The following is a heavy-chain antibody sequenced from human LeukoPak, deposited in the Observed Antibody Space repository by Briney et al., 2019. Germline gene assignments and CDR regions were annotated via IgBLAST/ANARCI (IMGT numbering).Heavy chain of an antibody. Sequence: SETLSLICTVSGGSITSSSAYNWGWIRQPPGKELEWIGTIHSRGSTYYNPSLKSRVTISVDTSKNQFSLKLSSVTAADTAVYYCARDRRPMITFGDETDGFDYWGQGTLVTVSS. CDR1: GGSITSSSAYN. CDR2: IHSRGST. D-gene: IGHD3-16*01. V-gene: IGHV4-39*07. CDR3: ARDRRPMITFGDETDGFDY. J-gene: IGHJ4*02.